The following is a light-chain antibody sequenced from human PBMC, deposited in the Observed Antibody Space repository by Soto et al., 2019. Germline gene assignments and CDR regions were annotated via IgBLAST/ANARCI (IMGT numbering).Light chain of an antibody. CDR2: SAS. J-gene: IGKJ2*01. CDR1: QSVSSSY. Sequence: EIVLTQSPGTLSLSPGERDTLSCRASQSVSSSYLAWYQQKPGQAPRLLIYSASSRATGIPDRFSGSGSGTDFTLTISRLEFEDFAVYFCQQYGNSPPNTFGQGTK. V-gene: IGKV3-20*01. CDR3: QQYGNSPPNT.